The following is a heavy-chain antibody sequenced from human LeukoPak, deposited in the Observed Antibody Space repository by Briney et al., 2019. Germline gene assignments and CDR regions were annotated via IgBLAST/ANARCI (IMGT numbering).Heavy chain of an antibody. CDR3: ARDSREGYSYGSYFDY. CDR1: GFTFSNCA. J-gene: IGHJ4*02. Sequence: GGSLRLSCAASGFTFSNCAMHWVRQAPGKGLEWVAVISYDGSNKYYADSVKGRFAISRDNSKNTLYLLMNSLRAEDTAVYYCARDSREGYSYGSYFDYWGQGTLVTVSS. CDR2: ISYDGSNK. D-gene: IGHD5-18*01. V-gene: IGHV3-30*09.